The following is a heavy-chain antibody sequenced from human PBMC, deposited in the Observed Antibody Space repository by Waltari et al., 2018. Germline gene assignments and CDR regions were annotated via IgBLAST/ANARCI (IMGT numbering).Heavy chain of an antibody. D-gene: IGHD3-10*01. V-gene: IGHV4-59*01. Sequence: QVQLQESGPGLVKPSETLSLTCTVSNGSINNFYWSWIRQPPGQGLDWIGSAYFRGTTTYNPSLKSRVTISVDTSKNQFSLKLTSVTAADTATYYCARGGLRYYDSGSQPYNWFGPWGQGIMVSVSS. CDR1: NGSINNFY. CDR3: ARGGLRYYDSGSQPYNWFGP. CDR2: AYFRGTT. J-gene: IGHJ5*02.